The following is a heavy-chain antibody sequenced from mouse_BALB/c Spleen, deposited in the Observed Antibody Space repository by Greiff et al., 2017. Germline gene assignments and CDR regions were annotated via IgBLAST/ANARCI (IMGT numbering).Heavy chain of an antibody. CDR2: IDPANGNT. D-gene: IGHD2-10*02. CDR3: ARSGYGNLYAMDY. J-gene: IGHJ4*01. Sequence: VQLQQSGAELVKPGASVKLSCTASGFNIKDTYMHWVKQRPEQGLEWIGRIDPANGNTKYDPKFQGKATITADTSSNTAYLQLSSLTSEDTAVYYCARSGYGNLYAMDYWGQGTSVTVSS. V-gene: IGHV14-3*02. CDR1: GFNIKDTY.